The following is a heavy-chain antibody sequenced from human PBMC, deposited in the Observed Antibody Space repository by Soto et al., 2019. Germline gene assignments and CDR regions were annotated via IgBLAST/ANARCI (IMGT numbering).Heavy chain of an antibody. D-gene: IGHD6-6*01. CDR1: GFTFSSYA. Sequence: EVQLLESGGGLVQPGGSLRLSCAASGFTFSSYAMSWVRQAPGKGLEWVSAISGSGGSTYYADSVKGRFTISNDNSKNALYLKMYSLRADDTSVYYWATEPTPYRIAARPNYWGQGTLVTVSS. V-gene: IGHV3-23*01. CDR3: ATEPTPYRIAARPNY. CDR2: ISGSGGST. J-gene: IGHJ4*02.